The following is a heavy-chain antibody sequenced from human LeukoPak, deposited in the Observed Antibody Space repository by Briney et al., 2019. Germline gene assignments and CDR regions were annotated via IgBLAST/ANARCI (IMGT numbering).Heavy chain of an antibody. J-gene: IGHJ3*01. V-gene: IGHV3-23*01. Sequence: GGSLRPSCAASGFTFSNYAMSWVRQAQGKGLEWDSSIFHSGGNTYYTDSVKGRFTISSDTSKNTLYLQMNGLRPEDTAVYYRAKYLPPSGYQFALDSWGQGTLVTVSA. D-gene: IGHD5-12*01. CDR2: IFHSGGNT. CDR3: AKYLPPSGYQFALDS. CDR1: GFTFSNYA.